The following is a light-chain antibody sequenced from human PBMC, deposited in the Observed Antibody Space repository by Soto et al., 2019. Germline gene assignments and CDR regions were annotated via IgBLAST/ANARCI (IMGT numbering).Light chain of an antibody. CDR1: FSNIGDNA. V-gene: IGLV1-44*01. CDR3: SAWDHSLNAL. J-gene: IGLJ1*01. CDR2: LND. Sequence: QSALTQPPSLSATPGQRVNISWSVSFSNIGDNAVNWYQQLPGAAPKLLIYLNDQRPSGVPDRFSGSKSGTSAFLAISGLQSEDEADYYCSAWDHSLNALFGTGTKV.